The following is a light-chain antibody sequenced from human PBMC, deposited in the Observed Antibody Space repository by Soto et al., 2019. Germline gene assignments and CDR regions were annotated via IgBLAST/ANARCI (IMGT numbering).Light chain of an antibody. CDR3: QQTYSTPFT. J-gene: IGKJ3*01. Sequence: DIQMIQSPSSLSASVGDRVTITCRASQSINKYINWYQQKPGKAPNLLINGASSLQSGVPSRFSGSGSGTDFTLTISNLQPEDFATYYCQQTYSTPFTFGPGTKVDIK. CDR2: GAS. V-gene: IGKV1-39*01. CDR1: QSINKY.